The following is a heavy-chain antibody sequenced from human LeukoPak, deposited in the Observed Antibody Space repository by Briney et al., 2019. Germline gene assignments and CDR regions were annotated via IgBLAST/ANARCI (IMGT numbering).Heavy chain of an antibody. CDR1: GFTVSSYY. D-gene: IGHD3-16*01. J-gene: IGHJ4*02. Sequence: PGGSLRLSCAASGFTVSSYYMSWVRQAPGKGLDWVSVIYSGSSAYYADSVKGRFTISRDNSKNTLYLQINSLRAEDTAVYYCARDLGRGYSNYWGQGTLVTVSS. V-gene: IGHV3-66*01. CDR2: IYSGSSA. CDR3: ARDLGRGYSNY.